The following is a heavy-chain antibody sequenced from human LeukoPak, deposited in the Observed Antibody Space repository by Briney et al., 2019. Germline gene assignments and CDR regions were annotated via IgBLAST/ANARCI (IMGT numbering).Heavy chain of an antibody. V-gene: IGHV4-34*01. CDR2: IYYSGST. J-gene: IGHJ4*02. Sequence: SETLSLTCAVYGGSFSGYYWSWVRQPPGKGLEWIGSIYYSGSTYYNPSLKSRVTISVDTSKNQFSLKLSSVTAADTAVYYCARFKVAGYSSSWLDYWGQGTLVTVSS. CDR1: GGSFSGYY. CDR3: ARFKVAGYSSSWLDY. D-gene: IGHD6-13*01.